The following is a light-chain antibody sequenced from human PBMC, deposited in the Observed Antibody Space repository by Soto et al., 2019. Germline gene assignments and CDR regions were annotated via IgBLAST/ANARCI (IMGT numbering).Light chain of an antibody. V-gene: IGKV3-20*01. CDR1: QSVASSY. CDR3: HHVGSFPET. J-gene: IGKJ1*01. Sequence: EVVLTQSPGTLSLSPGERVTLSCRSSQSVASSYLAWYQQKPGRAPRLLYYSASSRATGIPDRFSGSGSEPDFTLTISRLEPEDCAVYYCHHVGSFPETFGPGTNVV. CDR2: SAS.